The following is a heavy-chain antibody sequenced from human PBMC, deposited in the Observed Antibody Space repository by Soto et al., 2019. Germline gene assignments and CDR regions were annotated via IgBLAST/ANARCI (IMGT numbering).Heavy chain of an antibody. D-gene: IGHD2-21*01. Sequence: QVQLQESGPGLVKPSETLSLTCSVSGDSISNYYWNWIRQPPGKGLEWIGYFSYTGTTNYNPSLKSRVTLAAAASKNQFFLKLSSVTAADTAVYYCGRHLFSDVWGQGTTVTVSS. CDR3: GRHLFSDV. CDR2: FSYTGTT. CDR1: GDSISNYY. J-gene: IGHJ6*02. V-gene: IGHV4-59*08.